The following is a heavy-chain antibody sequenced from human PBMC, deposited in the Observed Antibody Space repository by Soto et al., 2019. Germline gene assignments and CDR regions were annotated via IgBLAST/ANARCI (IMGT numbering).Heavy chain of an antibody. D-gene: IGHD3-3*01. J-gene: IGHJ6*02. CDR1: GGTFSSYA. V-gene: IGHV1-69*01. Sequence: QVQLVQSGAEVKKPGCSVKVSCKASGGTFSSYAISWVRQAPGQGLEWMGGIIPIFGTANYAQKFQGRVTITADESTSTAYMELSSLRSEDTAVYYCARGYDFWSGHYYYYGMDVWGQGTTVTVSS. CDR3: ARGYDFWSGHYYYYGMDV. CDR2: IIPIFGTA.